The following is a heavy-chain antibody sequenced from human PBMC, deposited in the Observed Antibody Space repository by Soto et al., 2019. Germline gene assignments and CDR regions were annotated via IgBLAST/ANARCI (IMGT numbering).Heavy chain of an antibody. CDR3: ARSFFDNFDY. CDR2: ISYDGSNK. CDR1: GFTFSSYG. D-gene: IGHD3-3*01. V-gene: IGHV3-30*03. Sequence: GWSLRLSCAASGFTFSSYGMHWVRQAPGKGLEGVAVISYDGSNKYYADSVKGRFTISRDNSKNTLYLQMNSLRAEDTAVYYCARSFFDNFDYWGHGTLVTVSS. J-gene: IGHJ4*01.